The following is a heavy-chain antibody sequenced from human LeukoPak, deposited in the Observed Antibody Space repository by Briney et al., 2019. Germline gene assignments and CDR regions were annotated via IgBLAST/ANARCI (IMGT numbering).Heavy chain of an antibody. V-gene: IGHV3-23*01. J-gene: IGHJ4*02. Sequence: GGSLRLSCAASGFPLSSYAMSWVRQGPGKGLEWVAATSSSDPGAYHADSVRGRFTISRDNSKNTLYLQMNRLRVEDAAVYYCARAPVTSCRGAFCYPFDYWGQGTLVTVSS. CDR2: TSSSDPGA. CDR1: GFPLSSYA. D-gene: IGHD2-15*01. CDR3: ARAPVTSCRGAFCYPFDY.